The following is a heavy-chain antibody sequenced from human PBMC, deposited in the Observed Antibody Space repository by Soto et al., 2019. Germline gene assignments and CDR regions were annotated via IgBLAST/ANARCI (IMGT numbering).Heavy chain of an antibody. D-gene: IGHD3-10*01. V-gene: IGHV3-11*01. CDR1: GFTFSDYS. CDR2: ISSSGSTI. J-gene: IGHJ6*02. Sequence: QVQLVESGGGLVKPGGSLRLSCAASGFTFSDYSMSWIRQAPWKGLEWVSYISSSGSTIYYADSVKGRFTISRDNAKNSLYLQMNSLRAEDTAVYYCARDNYGSGSYYSVASYGMDVWGQGTTVTVSS. CDR3: ARDNYGSGSYYSVASYGMDV.